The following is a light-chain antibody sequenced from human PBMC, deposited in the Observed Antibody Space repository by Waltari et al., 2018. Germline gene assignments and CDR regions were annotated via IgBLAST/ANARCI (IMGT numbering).Light chain of an antibody. Sequence: DIQMTQSPSTLSASVGDRVTITCRASQSIRSWLAWYQQKPGKAPKLLIYKASSLESGVPSRFSGSGSGTEFTLTISSLQPVDFATYYCQQYNGYPPLTFGQGTKVEI. CDR3: QQYNGYPPLT. CDR1: QSIRSW. J-gene: IGKJ1*01. CDR2: KAS. V-gene: IGKV1-5*03.